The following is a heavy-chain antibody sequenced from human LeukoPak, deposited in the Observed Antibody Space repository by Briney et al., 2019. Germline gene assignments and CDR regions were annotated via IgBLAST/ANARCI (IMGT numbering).Heavy chain of an antibody. Sequence: PSETLSLTCAVSGGSMRNYYWSWIRQPPGKGLEWIGYTYDSGSSSYNPSLRSRVSISIDTSKNQFSLNLSSVTAADTAMYYCARGWASSWYYFDFWGQGTLVTVSS. CDR1: GGSMRNYY. D-gene: IGHD2-2*01. CDR3: ARGWASSWYYFDF. CDR2: TYDSGSS. V-gene: IGHV4-59*01. J-gene: IGHJ4*02.